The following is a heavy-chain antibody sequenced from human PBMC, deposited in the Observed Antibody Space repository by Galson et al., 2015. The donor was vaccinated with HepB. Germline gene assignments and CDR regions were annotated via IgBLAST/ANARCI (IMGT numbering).Heavy chain of an antibody. Sequence: SLRLSCAASGFTFSSYSMNWVRQAPGKGLEWVSSISSSSSYIYYADSVKGRFTISRDNAKNSLYLQMNSLRAEDTAVYYCARVGRVSIAAAGIYYYYGMDVWGQGTTVTVSS. CDR1: GFTFSSYS. CDR2: ISSSSSYI. D-gene: IGHD6-13*01. V-gene: IGHV3-21*01. J-gene: IGHJ6*02. CDR3: ARVGRVSIAAAGIYYYYGMDV.